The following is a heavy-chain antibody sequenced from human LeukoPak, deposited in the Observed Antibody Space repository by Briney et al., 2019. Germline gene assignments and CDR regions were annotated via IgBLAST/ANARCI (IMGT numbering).Heavy chain of an antibody. CDR1: GFTFSNYW. Sequence: GGSLRLSCAASGFTFSNYWVHWVRQAPGKGLVWASRINRDGSTTNYADSVKGRFTVSRDNAKNTLNLQMNSLRAEDTAVYYCARDRKSGESSEIDFWGQGTLGTVSS. V-gene: IGHV3-74*01. D-gene: IGHD3-10*01. CDR2: INRDGSTT. J-gene: IGHJ4*02. CDR3: ARDRKSGESSEIDF.